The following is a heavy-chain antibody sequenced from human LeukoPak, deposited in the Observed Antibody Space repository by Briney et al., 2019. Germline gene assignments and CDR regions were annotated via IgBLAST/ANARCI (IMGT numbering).Heavy chain of an antibody. CDR2: ISWNSGTI. V-gene: IGHV3-9*01. CDR3: SRKELTYYSYAMDV. J-gene: IGHJ6*02. Sequence: PGRSLRLSCAASGFSFDAYAMFWVRQAPGKGLEWVSGISWNSGTIDYADSVKGRFSISRDNAKNCLYLQMNSLRAEDTALYYCSRKELTYYSYAMDVWGQGTTVTVSS. CDR1: GFSFDAYA. D-gene: IGHD1-26*01.